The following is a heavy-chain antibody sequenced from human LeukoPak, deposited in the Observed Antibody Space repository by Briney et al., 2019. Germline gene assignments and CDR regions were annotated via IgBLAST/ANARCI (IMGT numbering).Heavy chain of an antibody. CDR1: GYTLTELS. D-gene: IGHD5-18*01. CDR3: ATSSGYSYGRRSYYYYYGMDV. J-gene: IGHJ6*02. Sequence: ASVKFSCKVSGYTLTELSMHWVRQAPGKGLEWMGGFNPEDGETIYAQKFQGRVTMTEDTSKDTAYMELSSLRSEDPAVYYCATSSGYSYGRRSYYYYYGMDVWGQGTTVTVPS. CDR2: FNPEDGET. V-gene: IGHV1-24*01.